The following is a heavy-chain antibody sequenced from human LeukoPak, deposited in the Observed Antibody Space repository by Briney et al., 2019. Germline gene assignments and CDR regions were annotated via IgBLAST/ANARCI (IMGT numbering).Heavy chain of an antibody. V-gene: IGHV3-7*01. CDR1: GFTFSSYW. Sequence: TGGSLRLSCAASGFTFSSYWMSWVRQAPGKGLEWVANIKQDGSEKYYADSVKGRFTISRDNATNSLYLQMNSLRAEDTATYYCARDVGVATGGKPEMVWGQGTLVTVSS. D-gene: IGHD1-1*01. J-gene: IGHJ4*02. CDR3: ARDVGVATGGKPEMV. CDR2: IKQDGSEK.